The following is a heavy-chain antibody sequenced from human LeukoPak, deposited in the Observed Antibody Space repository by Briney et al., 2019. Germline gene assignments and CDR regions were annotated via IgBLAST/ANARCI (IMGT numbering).Heavy chain of an antibody. CDR3: AKNTPRGWELLPEYFDY. D-gene: IGHD1-26*01. CDR2: FYYSGGT. Sequence: SETLSLTCTVSGDSINTSNYSWGWIRQPPGKGLEWIGSFYYSGGTYYNPSLRSRVTISVDTSNNQFSLKLSSVTAADTAVHYCAKNTPRGWELLPEYFDYWGQGTLVTVSS. J-gene: IGHJ4*02. V-gene: IGHV4-39*07. CDR1: GDSINTSNYS.